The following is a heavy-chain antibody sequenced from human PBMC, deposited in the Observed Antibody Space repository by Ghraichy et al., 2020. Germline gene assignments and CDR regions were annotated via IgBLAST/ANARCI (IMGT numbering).Heavy chain of an antibody. Sequence: GESLNISCSASGFTFSSYAMHWVRQAPGKGLEYVSAISNNGGDTYYAHSVKGRFTISRDNSKNTLFLQMSSLRAEDTAVYYCVKGSVAAPGSDYWGQGTLVTVSS. CDR1: GFTFSSYA. D-gene: IGHD6-13*01. V-gene: IGHV3-64D*09. CDR2: ISNNGGDT. CDR3: VKGSVAAPGSDY. J-gene: IGHJ4*02.